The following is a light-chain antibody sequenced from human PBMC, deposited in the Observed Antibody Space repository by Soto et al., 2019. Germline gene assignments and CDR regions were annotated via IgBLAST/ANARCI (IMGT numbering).Light chain of an antibody. Sequence: QSVLTQPASLSRSPGQSITISCTGTSSDVGGYNYVSWYQQHPGKAPKLMIYDVSNRPSGVSNRFSGSKSGNTASLTISGLQAEDEADYYCSSYTRSSTPYVFGTGTKVTVL. CDR2: DVS. V-gene: IGLV2-14*01. CDR1: SSDVGGYNY. CDR3: SSYTRSSTPYV. J-gene: IGLJ1*01.